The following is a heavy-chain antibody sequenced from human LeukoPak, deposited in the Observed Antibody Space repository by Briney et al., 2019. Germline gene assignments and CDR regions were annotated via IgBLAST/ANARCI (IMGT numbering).Heavy chain of an antibody. V-gene: IGHV3-13*01. D-gene: IGHD1-1*01. Sequence: GGSLRLSCAASGFTFSSFDMHWVRQPTGQGLEWVSTIGTASDTYYPGSVEGRFTLSRDNAKNSLYLQMNILTAGDTAVYYCARGPRRGKYYYMDVRGKGTTVTVSS. CDR1: GFTFSSFD. CDR3: ARGPRRGKYYYMDV. J-gene: IGHJ6*03. CDR2: IGTASDT.